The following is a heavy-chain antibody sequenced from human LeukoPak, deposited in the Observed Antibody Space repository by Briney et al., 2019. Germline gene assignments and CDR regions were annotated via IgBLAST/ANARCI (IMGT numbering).Heavy chain of an antibody. CDR1: GFTFSSYA. CDR2: ISCDAVTI. Sequence: PGGSLRLSCAASGFTFSSYAMAWVRQAPGKGLKWVSGISCDAVTIYYADSVKGRFTISRDNSKNPLYLQMSSLRAEDTAVYYCAKRDYYDSSGYFPLFDYWGQGTLVTVSS. V-gene: IGHV3-23*01. D-gene: IGHD3-22*01. CDR3: AKRDYYDSSGYFPLFDY. J-gene: IGHJ4*02.